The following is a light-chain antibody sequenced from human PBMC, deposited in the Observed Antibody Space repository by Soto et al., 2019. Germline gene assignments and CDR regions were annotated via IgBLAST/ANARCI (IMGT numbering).Light chain of an antibody. V-gene: IGKV3-20*01. CDR2: GAS. Sequence: EIVLTQSPRTLSLSPGERATLSCRASQSVTSNYLAWYQQKPGQAPRLLIYGASTRAAGVPDRFSGSGSGTDFTLTITRLEPEDFAVYYCQQYGRSPLLYTFGQGTKVGVK. J-gene: IGKJ2*01. CDR1: QSVTSNY. CDR3: QQYGRSPLLYT.